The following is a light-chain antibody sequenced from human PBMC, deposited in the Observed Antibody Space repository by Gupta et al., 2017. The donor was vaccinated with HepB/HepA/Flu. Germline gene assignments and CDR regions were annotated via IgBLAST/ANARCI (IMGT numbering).Light chain of an antibody. V-gene: IGKV1-5*03. Sequence: DIQMTQSPSTLSASVGDRVTITCRASQSVNYWLAWFQKKPGTAPKVLISKASILESGVPSRFSGSGSGTEFTLTISSLQPDDFATYYCQHYYPYSWTFGQGTKVERK. CDR2: KAS. CDR3: QHYYPYSWT. J-gene: IGKJ1*01. CDR1: QSVNYW.